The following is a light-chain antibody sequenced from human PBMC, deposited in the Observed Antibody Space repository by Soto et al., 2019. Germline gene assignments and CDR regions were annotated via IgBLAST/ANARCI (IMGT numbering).Light chain of an antibody. Sequence: EIVLTQSPGTLSLSPGERATLSCRASQSVSANYLAWYQQRPGQAPRLLIYGASSRATGIPDRFSGSGSGTDFTLTINRLEPEDLTVYFCQQYGSSPTFGQGTKVEI. CDR1: QSVSANY. CDR3: QQYGSSPT. J-gene: IGKJ1*01. CDR2: GAS. V-gene: IGKV3-20*01.